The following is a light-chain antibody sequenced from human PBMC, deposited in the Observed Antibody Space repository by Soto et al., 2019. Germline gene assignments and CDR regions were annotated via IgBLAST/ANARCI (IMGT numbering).Light chain of an antibody. CDR1: QSASSRY. Sequence: EIVLTQSPGTLSLSPGERATLSCRAGQSASSRYLAWYQQKPGQAPRRLIYGASSRATGIPDRFSGSGSGTDFTLTISRLEPEDFAVYYCQQYGSSPWTFGQGTKVEIK. CDR3: QQYGSSPWT. V-gene: IGKV3-20*01. CDR2: GAS. J-gene: IGKJ1*01.